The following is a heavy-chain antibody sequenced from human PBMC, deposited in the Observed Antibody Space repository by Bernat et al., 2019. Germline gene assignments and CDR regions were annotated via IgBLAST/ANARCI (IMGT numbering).Heavy chain of an antibody. J-gene: IGHJ5*02. Sequence: QVQLVQSGAEVKKPGSSVKVSCKASVGTFSSYAISWVRQAPGQGLEWMGGIIPIFGTANYAQKFQGRVTVAAEESTGTAYMELSSRRSEETAVYYCAGDVLTGKFDAWGQGTLITVSS. CDR2: IIPIFGTA. CDR3: AGDVLTGKFDA. D-gene: IGHD1-14*01. CDR1: VGTFSSYA. V-gene: IGHV1-69*01.